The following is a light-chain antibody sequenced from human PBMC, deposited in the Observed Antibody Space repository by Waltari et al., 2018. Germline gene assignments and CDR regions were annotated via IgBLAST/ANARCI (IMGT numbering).Light chain of an antibody. J-gene: IGLJ1*01. V-gene: IGLV2-23*02. CDR2: EVF. CDR1: TSDVGSYEL. CDR3: CSYAGRGTYV. Sequence: QSALTQPASVSGTPGQSITISCSGPTSDVGSYELVSWYQQHPGEAPKLLICEVFKRPPDTSSRFSGAKSGSTASLTISGLQPEDEADYYCCSYAGRGTYVFGSGTKVTVL.